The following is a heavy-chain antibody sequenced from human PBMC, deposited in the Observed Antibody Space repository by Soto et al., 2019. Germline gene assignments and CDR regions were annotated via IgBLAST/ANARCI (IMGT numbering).Heavy chain of an antibody. D-gene: IGHD3-3*01. V-gene: IGHV3-23*01. CDR1: GFTFSSYA. Sequence: GGSLRLSCAASGFTFSSYAMSWVRQAPGKGLEWVSAISGSGGSTYNADSVKGRLTISRDNSKNTLYLQMNSLRAEDTAVYYCAKAQGLRFLEWLRVHWFDPWGQGTLVTVSS. CDR3: AKAQGLRFLEWLRVHWFDP. J-gene: IGHJ5*02. CDR2: ISGSGGST.